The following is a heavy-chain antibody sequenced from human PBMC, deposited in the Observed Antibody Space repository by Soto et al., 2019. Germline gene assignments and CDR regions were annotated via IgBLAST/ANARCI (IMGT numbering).Heavy chain of an antibody. CDR3: AKDLFWDDIVTGYSTCFDY. J-gene: IGHJ4*02. V-gene: IGHV3-23*01. Sequence: GGSLRLSCAASGFTFISYAMSWVRQAPWKGLEWVSAISGSGGSTYYADSVKGRFTISRDNSKNTLYLQMNSLRAEDTAVYYCAKDLFWDDIVTGYSTCFDYWGQGTLVTVSS. CDR2: ISGSGGST. CDR1: GFTFISYA. D-gene: IGHD3-9*01.